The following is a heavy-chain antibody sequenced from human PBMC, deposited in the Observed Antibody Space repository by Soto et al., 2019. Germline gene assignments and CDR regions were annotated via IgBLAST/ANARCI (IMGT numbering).Heavy chain of an antibody. Sequence: QVQLQESGPGLVKPSGTLSLTCAVSSGSISSSNWWSWVRQPPGKGLEWIGEIYHSGSTNYNPSLKSRVTISVEKSKNQFSLKLSSVTAADTAVYYCARARYCSSTSCPLDAFDIWGQGTMVTVSS. V-gene: IGHV4-4*02. CDR1: SGSISSSNW. CDR3: ARARYCSSTSCPLDAFDI. D-gene: IGHD2-2*01. J-gene: IGHJ3*02. CDR2: IYHSGST.